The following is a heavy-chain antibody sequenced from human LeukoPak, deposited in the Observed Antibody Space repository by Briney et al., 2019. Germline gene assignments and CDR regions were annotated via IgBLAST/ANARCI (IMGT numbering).Heavy chain of an antibody. V-gene: IGHV3-30*03. Sequence: GGSLRLSCVASGFTFTKYGVHWVRRAPGKGLEWVAGKSSDANIEKYADSVKGRFTISRDNAKNSLYLQMNSLRAEDTAVYYCARDRLTAVATFDAFDIWGQGTMVTVSS. CDR2: KSSDANIE. J-gene: IGHJ3*02. CDR3: ARDRLTAVATFDAFDI. D-gene: IGHD4-17*01. CDR1: GFTFTKYG.